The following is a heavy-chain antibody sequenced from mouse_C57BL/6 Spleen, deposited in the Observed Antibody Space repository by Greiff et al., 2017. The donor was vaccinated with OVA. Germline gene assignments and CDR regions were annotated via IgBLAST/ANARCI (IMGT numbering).Heavy chain of an antibody. CDR1: GFTFSSYT. CDR3: ARRGLPYYFDY. D-gene: IGHD2-4*01. Sequence: EVQLQESGGGLVKPGGSLKLSCAASGFTFSSYTMSWVRQTPEKRLEWVATISGGGGNTYYPDSVKGRFTISRDNAKNTLYLQMSRLRSEDTALYYCARRGLPYYFDYWGQGTTLTVSS. CDR2: ISGGGGNT. V-gene: IGHV5-9*01. J-gene: IGHJ2*01.